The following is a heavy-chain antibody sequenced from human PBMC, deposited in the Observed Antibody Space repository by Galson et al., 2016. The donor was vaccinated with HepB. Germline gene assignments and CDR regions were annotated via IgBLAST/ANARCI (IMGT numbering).Heavy chain of an antibody. CDR3: ASDPRQWQRGYNYGFEY. D-gene: IGHD5-18*01. Sequence: SLRLSCAASGFTFSTYGMHWVRQAPGKGLEWVAVISYDGDTKYHADSVKGRFTISRDNSKNTLYLQMHRLRFEDTAVYYCASDPRQWQRGYNYGFEYWGHGTLVSGSS. J-gene: IGHJ4*01. CDR2: ISYDGDTK. CDR1: GFTFSTYG. V-gene: IGHV3-30*03.